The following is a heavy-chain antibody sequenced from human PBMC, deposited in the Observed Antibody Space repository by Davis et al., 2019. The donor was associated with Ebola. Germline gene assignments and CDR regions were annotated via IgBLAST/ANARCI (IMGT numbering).Heavy chain of an antibody. Sequence: MPSETLSLTCTVSGGPISEYYWSWIRQPPGKGLEWIGYIYHSGSVDYNPSLKSRVTMSRDTSKNQLSLKLTSVTAADTAVYYCARLSYYYDNSAYSRPYNWFDPWGQGTLVTVSS. D-gene: IGHD3-22*01. J-gene: IGHJ5*02. CDR2: IYHSGSV. CDR3: ARLSYYYDNSAYSRPYNWFDP. CDR1: GGPISEYY. V-gene: IGHV4-59*08.